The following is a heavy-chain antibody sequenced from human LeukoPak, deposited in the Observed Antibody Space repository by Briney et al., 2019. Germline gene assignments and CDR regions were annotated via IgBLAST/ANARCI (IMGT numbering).Heavy chain of an antibody. D-gene: IGHD2-2*01. CDR3: ARDRGGSKRAYDY. CDR2: IYSGGST. CDR1: GFTVSSNY. Sequence: GGSLRLSCAASGFTVSSNYMSWVRQAPGKGLEWVSIIYSGGSTYYAESVEGRFTISRDNSKNTLDLQMNSLRVEDTAVYYCARDRGGSKRAYDYWGQGTLATVSS. J-gene: IGHJ4*02. V-gene: IGHV3-66*01.